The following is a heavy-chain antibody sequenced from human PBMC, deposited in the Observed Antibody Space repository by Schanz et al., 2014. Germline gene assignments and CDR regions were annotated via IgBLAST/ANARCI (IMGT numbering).Heavy chain of an antibody. CDR2: ISYDGSNK. J-gene: IGHJ4*02. Sequence: QVQLVESGGGVVQPGGSLRLSCAASGFIFSNYGMHWVRQAPGKGLEWVAVISYDGSNKYYADSVKGRFTISRDNSKNTLYLQMNTLRSEDTAVYYCAKDSTHIDIVLVPTAIDYWGQGTLVTVSS. D-gene: IGHD2-2*01. V-gene: IGHV3-30*19. CDR3: AKDSTHIDIVLVPTAIDY. CDR1: GFIFSNYG.